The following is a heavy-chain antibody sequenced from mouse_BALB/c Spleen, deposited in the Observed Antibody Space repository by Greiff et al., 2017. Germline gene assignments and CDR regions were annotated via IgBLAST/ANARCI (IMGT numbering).Heavy chain of an antibody. Sequence: LQQPGSELVRPGASVKLSCKASGYTFTSYWMHWVKQRPGQGLEWIGNIYPGSGSTNYDEKFKSKATLTVDTSSSTDYMKLSSLTSEDSAVYYCTSLLRLDGVDYWGQGTSVTVSS. V-gene: IGHV1S22*01. D-gene: IGHD1-2*01. J-gene: IGHJ4*01. CDR3: TSLLRLDGVDY. CDR2: IYPGSGST. CDR1: GYTFTSYW.